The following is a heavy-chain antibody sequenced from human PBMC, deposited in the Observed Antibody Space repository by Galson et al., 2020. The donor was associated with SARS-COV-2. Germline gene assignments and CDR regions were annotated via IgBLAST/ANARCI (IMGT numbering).Heavy chain of an antibody. D-gene: IGHD6-13*01. CDR3: ARVGTSSWYFDY. CDR2: IKQDGSEK. J-gene: IGHJ4*02. Sequence: GGSLRLSCAASGFTFSSYWMSWVRQAPGKGLEWVANIKQDGSEKYYVDSVKGRFTISRDNAKNSLYLQMNSLRADDRAVYYCARVGTSSWYFDYWGQGTLVTVSS. V-gene: IGHV3-7*03. CDR1: GFTFSSYW.